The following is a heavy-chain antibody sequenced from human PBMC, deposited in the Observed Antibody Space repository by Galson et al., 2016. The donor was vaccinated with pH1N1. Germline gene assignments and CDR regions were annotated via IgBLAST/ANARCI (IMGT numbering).Heavy chain of an antibody. J-gene: IGHJ5*02. V-gene: IGHV3-7*04. CDR2: IKQDGSQK. CDR1: GFTYSNYW. Sequence: LRLSCAASGFTYSNYWMSWVRQAPGKGLEWVANIKQDGSQKYYVDSVKGRFTISRDNAKKSLYLQMNRLRAEDTAVYYCARYSSGFYGAAVQGFDPWGQGTLVTVSS. CDR3: ARYSSGFYGAAVQGFDP. D-gene: IGHD6-19*01.